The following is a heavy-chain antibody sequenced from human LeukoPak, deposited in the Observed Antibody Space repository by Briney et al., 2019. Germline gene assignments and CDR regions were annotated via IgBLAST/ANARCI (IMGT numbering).Heavy chain of an antibody. Sequence: ASVKVSCKASGYTFTSYGISWVRQAPGQGLEWMGWISAYNGNTNYAQKLQGRVTMTTDTSTSTAYMELRSLRSDDTAVYYCARALVGATTYYYYYYMDVWGKGTTVTVSS. V-gene: IGHV1-18*01. CDR1: GYTFTSYG. CDR3: ARALVGATTYYYYYYMDV. D-gene: IGHD1-26*01. J-gene: IGHJ6*03. CDR2: ISAYNGNT.